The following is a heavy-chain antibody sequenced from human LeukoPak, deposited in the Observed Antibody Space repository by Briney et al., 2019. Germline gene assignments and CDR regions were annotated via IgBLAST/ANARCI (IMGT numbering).Heavy chain of an antibody. CDR1: GFTFSSHA. V-gene: IGHV3-30*09. CDR3: ARPSSNWWNDLFFDY. D-gene: IGHD1-1*01. J-gene: IGHJ4*02. CDR2: IAYDGSRK. Sequence: PGRSLRLSCAASGFTFSSHAMHWVRQAPGKGLEWVALIAYDGSRKFHADSVKGRFAISRDNSRNTVYLQMNSLTAEDTAVYYCARPSSNWWNDLFFDYWGQGTLVTVSS.